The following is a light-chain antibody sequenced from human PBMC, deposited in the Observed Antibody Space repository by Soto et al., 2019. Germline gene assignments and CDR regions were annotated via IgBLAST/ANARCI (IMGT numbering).Light chain of an antibody. V-gene: IGKV3-20*01. CDR2: GAS. Sequence: EIVLTQSPGTLSLSPGEKATLSCRASQSVSSSYLAWYQQKPGQAPRLLIYGASSRATDIPDRFSGSGSGTDFTLTISRLEPEEFALYYCQQYGSAPHTFGQGTKLEI. CDR1: QSVSSSY. J-gene: IGKJ2*01. CDR3: QQYGSAPHT.